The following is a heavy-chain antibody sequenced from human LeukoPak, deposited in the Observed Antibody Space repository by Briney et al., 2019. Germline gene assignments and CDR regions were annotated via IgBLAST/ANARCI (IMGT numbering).Heavy chain of an antibody. CDR1: GFTVSSNY. D-gene: IGHD1-1*01. CDR2: IYSGGST. V-gene: IGHV3-53*04. CDR3: ASSQTGSFDY. J-gene: IGHJ4*02. Sequence: PGGSLRLSCAASGFTVSSNYMSWVRQAPGKGLEWVPVIYSGGSTYYADSVKGRFTISRHNSKNTLYLQMNSLRAEDTAVYYCASSQTGSFDYWGQGTLVTVSS.